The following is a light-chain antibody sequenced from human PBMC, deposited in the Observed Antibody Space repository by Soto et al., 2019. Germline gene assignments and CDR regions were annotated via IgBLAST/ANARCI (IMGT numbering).Light chain of an antibody. CDR2: LGS. V-gene: IGKV2-28*01. CDR1: QSLLHSNGYNY. Sequence: DIVMTQSPLSLPVTPGEPASISCRSSQSLLHSNGYNYLDWYLQKPGQSPQLLIYLGSNRASGVPERLSGSGSGKEFTLKISRVEAEDVGVYYCMQALQTPYTFGQGTKLEIK. J-gene: IGKJ2*01. CDR3: MQALQTPYT.